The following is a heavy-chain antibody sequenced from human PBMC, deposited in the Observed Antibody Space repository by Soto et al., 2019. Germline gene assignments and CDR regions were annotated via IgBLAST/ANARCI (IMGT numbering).Heavy chain of an antibody. CDR1: GFTFSNYF. CDR3: ARGYCTTTTCYVYPDY. D-gene: IGHD2-2*01. CDR2: IKQDGGEK. J-gene: IGHJ4*02. Sequence: GGSLRLSCAASGFTFSNYFMSWVRQVPGKGLEWVANIKQDGGEKYYVDSVKGRFTISRDNAKNSLYLQMNSLRAEDTAVYYCARGYCTTTTCYVYPDYWGQGTLVTVSS. V-gene: IGHV3-7*01.